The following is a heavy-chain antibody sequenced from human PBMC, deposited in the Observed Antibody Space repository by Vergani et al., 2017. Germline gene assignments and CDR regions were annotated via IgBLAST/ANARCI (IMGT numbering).Heavy chain of an antibody. D-gene: IGHD2-2*01. CDR1: GYTFSNYY. Sequence: QVQVVQSGAEVKKSGASVKVSCKTSGYTFSNYYMHWVRQAPGQGLEWMGIINPSGGHTNYAQKFQGSVTMTRDTSTSTVYMELSSLRSEDSAIYYCARDGGSGVEVPAAIRYYYYYMDVWGEGTTVTVSS. CDR2: INPSGGHT. V-gene: IGHV1-46*01. J-gene: IGHJ6*03. CDR3: ARDGGSGVEVPAAIRYYYYYMDV.